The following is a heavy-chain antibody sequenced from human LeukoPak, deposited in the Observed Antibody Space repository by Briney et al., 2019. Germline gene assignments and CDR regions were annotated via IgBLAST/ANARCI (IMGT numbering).Heavy chain of an antibody. CDR3: ARQMPFYDYWSGQPRAYYYMDV. Sequence: SETLSLTCTVSGGSISSYYWSWIRQPPGKGLERIGYIYYSGSTNYNPSLKSRVTISVDTSKNQFSLKLSSVTAADTAVFYCARQMPFYDYWSGQPRAYYYMDVWGKGTTVTVSS. V-gene: IGHV4-59*01. J-gene: IGHJ6*03. CDR1: GGSISSYY. CDR2: IYYSGST. D-gene: IGHD3-3*01.